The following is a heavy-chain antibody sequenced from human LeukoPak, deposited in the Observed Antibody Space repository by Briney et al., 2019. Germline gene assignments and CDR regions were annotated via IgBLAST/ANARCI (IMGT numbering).Heavy chain of an antibody. CDR1: GFTFSSYG. Sequence: PGRSLRLSCAASGFTFSSYGMHWVRQAPGKGLEWVAFIRYDGSNEYYADSVKGRFTISRDNSKSTLYLQMNSLRAEDTAVYYCVKDLTTVTTRGDYWGQGTLVTVSS. J-gene: IGHJ4*02. CDR2: IRYDGSNE. CDR3: VKDLTTVTTRGDY. V-gene: IGHV3-30*02. D-gene: IGHD4-17*01.